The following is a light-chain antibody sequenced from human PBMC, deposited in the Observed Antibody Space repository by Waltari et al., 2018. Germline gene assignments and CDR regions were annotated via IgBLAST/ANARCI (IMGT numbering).Light chain of an antibody. CDR3: QQSNRT. CDR2: TAS. CDR1: QNITSY. Sequence: DVQMTQSPSFLSASVGDRVTITCRASQNITSYLNWYQQKPGKAPKLLIHTASSLQSGVPSRFSGSGSGTEFTLTISSLQPEDFETYYCQQSNRTFGQGTKVEIK. V-gene: IGKV1-39*01. J-gene: IGKJ1*01.